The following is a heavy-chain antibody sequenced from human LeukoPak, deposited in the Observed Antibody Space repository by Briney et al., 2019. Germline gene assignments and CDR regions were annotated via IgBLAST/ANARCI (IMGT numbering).Heavy chain of an antibody. Sequence: SETLSLTCTASGGSISSSSYYWGWIRQPPGKGLEWIGSIYYSGSTYYNPSLKSRVTISVDTSKNQFSLKLSSVTAADTAVYYCARHAKYCSSTSCAVGYYYGMDVWGQGTTVTVSS. J-gene: IGHJ6*02. CDR1: GGSISSSSYY. D-gene: IGHD2-2*01. CDR3: ARHAKYCSSTSCAVGYYYGMDV. V-gene: IGHV4-39*01. CDR2: IYYSGST.